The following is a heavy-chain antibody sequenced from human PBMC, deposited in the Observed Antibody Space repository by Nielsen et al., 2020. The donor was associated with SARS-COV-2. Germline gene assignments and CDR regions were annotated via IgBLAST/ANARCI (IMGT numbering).Heavy chain of an antibody. V-gene: IGHV3-13*01. D-gene: IGHD5-18*01. CDR2: VGTAGDT. J-gene: IGHJ1*01. Sequence: GGSLRLSCAGSQFTVSSNDMHWVRQATGKGLEWVSAVGTAGDTYYLASVKGRFTISRDIASNSLYLQMNSLRAEDTAVYFCAKGSVYMEYFDHWGQGTLVTVSS. CDR3: AKGSVYMEYFDH. CDR1: QFTVSSND.